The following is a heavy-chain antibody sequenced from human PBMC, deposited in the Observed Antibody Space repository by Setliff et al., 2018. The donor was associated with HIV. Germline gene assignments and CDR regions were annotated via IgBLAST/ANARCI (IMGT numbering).Heavy chain of an antibody. CDR2: ISSDGSNK. CDR1: GFNFNNHA. Sequence: GALRLSCAASGFNFNNHAMHWVRQAPGKGPECVAVISSDGSNKYYADSVKGRFTISRDNSKNTLYLQMNSLRVEDTAVYYCARETMYDSRGYLSHYFDYWGQGTPVTVSS. D-gene: IGHD3-22*01. V-gene: IGHV3-30-3*01. CDR3: ARETMYDSRGYLSHYFDY. J-gene: IGHJ4*02.